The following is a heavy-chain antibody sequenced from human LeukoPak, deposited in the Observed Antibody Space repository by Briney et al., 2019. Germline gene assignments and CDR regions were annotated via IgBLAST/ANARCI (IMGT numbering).Heavy chain of an antibody. J-gene: IGHJ3*02. V-gene: IGHV1-69*05. CDR1: GGTFSSYA. CDR2: IIPIFGTA. D-gene: IGHD6-19*01. CDR3: AILIRGWTHDAFDI. Sequence: GASVKVSCKASGGTFSSYAISWVRQAPGQGLEWMGGIIPIFGTANYAQKYHGRVTITTDESTSTAYMELSSLRSEDTAVYYCAILIRGWTHDAFDIWGQGTMVTVSS.